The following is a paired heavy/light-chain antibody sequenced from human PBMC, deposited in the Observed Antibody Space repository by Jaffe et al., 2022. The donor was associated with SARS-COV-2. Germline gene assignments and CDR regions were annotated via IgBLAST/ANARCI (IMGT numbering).Heavy chain of an antibody. V-gene: IGHV4-30-4*01. CDR3: ARVGGYDRHLDY. D-gene: IGHD5-12*01. CDR2: IYYSGST. Sequence: QVQLQESGPGLAKPSQTLSLTCTVSGGSMSSGNYYWSWIRQAPGKGLEWIGYIYYSGSTYYNPSLKSRVTLSIDTSKSQFSLKLTSVTAADTAVYYCARVGGYDRHLDYWGPGTLVTVSS. CDR1: GGSMSSGNYY. J-gene: IGHJ4*02.
Light chain of an antibody. V-gene: IGLV6-57*01. J-gene: IGLJ2*01. Sequence: NFMLTQPHSVSESPGKTVTISCTRSSGSIASHYVQWYQQRPGRSPTTVIYEDNQRPSGVPDRFSGSVDSSSNSASLTISGLKTEDEADYYCQSYDSDNVVIGGGTKLTVL. CDR3: QSYDSDNVV. CDR2: EDN. CDR1: SGSIASHY.